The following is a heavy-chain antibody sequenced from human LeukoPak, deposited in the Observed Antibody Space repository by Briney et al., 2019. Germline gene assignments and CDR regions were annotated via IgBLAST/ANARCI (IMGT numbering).Heavy chain of an antibody. J-gene: IGHJ5*02. V-gene: IGHV3-74*01. Sequence: PGGSLRLSCAASGFTFNSYWMHWVRQAPGKGLVWVSHINSDGSSTNYADSVKGRFTISRDNAKNTLYLQMNSLRAEDTAVYYCARTGIAARPTVWFDPWGQGTLVTVSS. CDR3: ARTGIAARPTVWFDP. CDR2: INSDGSST. D-gene: IGHD6-6*01. CDR1: GFTFNSYW.